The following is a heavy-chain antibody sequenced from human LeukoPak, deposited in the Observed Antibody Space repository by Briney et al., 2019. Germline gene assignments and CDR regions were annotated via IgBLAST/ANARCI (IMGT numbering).Heavy chain of an antibody. V-gene: IGHV1-58*01. CDR2: IVVGSGNT. D-gene: IGHD1-26*01. J-gene: IGHJ4*02. Sequence: ASVKVSCKASGFTFTSSAVQWVRQARGQRLERIGWIVVGSGNTNYAQKFQERVTITRDMSTSTAYMELSSLRAEDTAVYYCAADRPLELLGYWGQGTLVTVSS. CDR1: GFTFTSSA. CDR3: AADRPLELLGY.